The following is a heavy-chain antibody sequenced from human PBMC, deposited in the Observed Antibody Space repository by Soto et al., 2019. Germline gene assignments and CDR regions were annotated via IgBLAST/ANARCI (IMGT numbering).Heavy chain of an antibody. J-gene: IGHJ3*02. CDR2: IRNKANSYST. Sequence: GGSLRLSCAASGFTFSDHYMDWVRQAPGKGLEWVGRIRNKANSYSTEYAASVKGRFIISGDDSKNSRYLQMNSLETEDTAVYYCARVRSSTWGLDASDIWGQGTVVTVSS. CDR1: GFTFSDHY. D-gene: IGHD6-13*01. CDR3: ARVRSSTWGLDASDI. V-gene: IGHV3-72*01.